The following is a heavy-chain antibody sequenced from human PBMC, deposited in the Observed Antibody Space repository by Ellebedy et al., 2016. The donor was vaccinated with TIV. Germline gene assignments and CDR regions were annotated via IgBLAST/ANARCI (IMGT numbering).Heavy chain of an antibody. J-gene: IGHJ4*02. V-gene: IGHV3-23*01. CDR1: GFTFCSYA. D-gene: IGHD2-15*01. Sequence: GESLKISCAASGFTFCSYAMSWVRQAPGKGLEWVSTINGGGGSTYYADSVKGRFTISRDISKNTLFLQMNSLGVEDSAVYYCAKGLNVVLVVAAQWGQGTLVAVSS. CDR2: INGGGGST. CDR3: AKGLNVVLVVAAQ.